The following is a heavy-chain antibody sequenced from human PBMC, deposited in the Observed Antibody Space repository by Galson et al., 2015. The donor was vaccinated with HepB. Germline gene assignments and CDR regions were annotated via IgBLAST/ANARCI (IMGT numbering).Heavy chain of an antibody. CDR1: GGSISSYY. D-gene: IGHD3-22*01. J-gene: IGHJ3*02. V-gene: IGHV4-59*01. Sequence: SETLSLTCTVSGGSISSYYWSWIRQPPGRGLEWIGYIYYSGNTNYNPSLKSRVTISVDTSKNQFSLRLSSVTAADTAVYYCAREMPTYYYDIRDAFDIWGQGTMVTVSS. CDR2: IYYSGNT. CDR3: AREMPTYYYDIRDAFDI.